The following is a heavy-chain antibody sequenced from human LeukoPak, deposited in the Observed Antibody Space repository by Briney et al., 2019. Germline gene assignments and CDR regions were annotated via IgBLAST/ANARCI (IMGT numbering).Heavy chain of an antibody. CDR1: GGSISSYY. Sequence: SETLSLTCTVSGGSISSYYWSWIRQPPGKGLEWIGYIYYSGSTNYNPSLKSRVTISVDTSKNQFSLKLSSVTAADTAVYYCARPSRGDGYNLDYWGQGTLVTVSS. CDR2: IYYSGST. V-gene: IGHV4-59*12. CDR3: ARPSRGDGYNLDY. D-gene: IGHD5-24*01. J-gene: IGHJ4*02.